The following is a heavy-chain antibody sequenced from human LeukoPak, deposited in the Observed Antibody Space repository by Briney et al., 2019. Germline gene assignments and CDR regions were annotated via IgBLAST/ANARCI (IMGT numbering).Heavy chain of an antibody. CDR2: IYYSGST. J-gene: IGHJ6*02. Sequence: PSQTLSLTCTVSGGSISSGGYYWSWVRQHPGTGLEWVGYIYYSGSTYYNPSLKSRVTISVDTSKNQFSLKLSSVTAADTAVYYCARDSHYYYYGMDVWGQGTTVTVSS. CDR1: GGSISSGGYY. V-gene: IGHV4-31*03. CDR3: ARDSHYYYYGMDV.